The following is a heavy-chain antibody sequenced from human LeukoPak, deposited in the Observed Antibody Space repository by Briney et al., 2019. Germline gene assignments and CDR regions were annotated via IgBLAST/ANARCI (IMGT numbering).Heavy chain of an antibody. D-gene: IGHD3-22*01. CDR1: GYTFTSYD. CDR2: MNPNSGNT. V-gene: IGHV1-8*01. J-gene: IGHJ4*02. CDR3: AKCRVSSSGSADY. Sequence: ASVKVSCKASGYTFTSYDINWVRQATGQGLEWMGWMNPNSGNTGYAQKFQGRVTMTRNTSISTAYMELSSLRSEDTAVYYCAKCRVSSSGSADYWGQGTLVTVSS.